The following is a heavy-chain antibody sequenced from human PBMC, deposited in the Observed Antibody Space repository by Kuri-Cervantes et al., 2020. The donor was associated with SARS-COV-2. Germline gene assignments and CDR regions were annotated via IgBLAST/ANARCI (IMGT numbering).Heavy chain of an antibody. CDR3: AREGGGSGFFDY. J-gene: IGHJ4*02. V-gene: IGHV3-23*01. CDR1: GFLFSTSA. Sequence: GESLKISCEVSGFLFSTSAIHWVRQAPGKGLEWVSAIRGSGGSTYYADSVKGRFTISRDNSKNTLYLQMNSLRAEDTAVYYCAREGGGSGFFDYWGQGTLVTVSS. D-gene: IGHD6-19*01. CDR2: IRGSGGST.